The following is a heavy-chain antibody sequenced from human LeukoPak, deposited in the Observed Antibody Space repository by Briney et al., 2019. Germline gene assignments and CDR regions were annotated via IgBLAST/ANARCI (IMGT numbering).Heavy chain of an antibody. Sequence: GGSLRLSCAASGFTFSSYTMNWVRQPPGKGLEWVSNIGTSSTTIYYADSVKGRFTISRDNAKNSLYLQMNSLRADDTAVYYCARFAAGGSYYYYMDVWGKGTTVSVSS. J-gene: IGHJ6*03. D-gene: IGHD6-25*01. V-gene: IGHV3-48*01. CDR1: GFTFSSYT. CDR3: ARFAAGGSYYYYMDV. CDR2: IGTSSTTI.